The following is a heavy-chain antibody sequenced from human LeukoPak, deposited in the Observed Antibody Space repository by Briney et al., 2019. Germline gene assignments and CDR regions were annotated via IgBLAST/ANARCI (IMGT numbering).Heavy chain of an antibody. V-gene: IGHV4-34*01. CDR3: ARVLRDFWSGYYPSYFDY. CDR1: GGSFSGYY. Sequence: SETLSLTCAVYGGSFSGYYWSWIRQPPGKGLEWIGGINHSGSTNYNPSLKSRVTISVDTSKNQFSLKLSSVTAADTAVYYCARVLRDFWSGYYPSYFDYWGQGTLVTVSS. J-gene: IGHJ4*02. D-gene: IGHD3-3*01. CDR2: INHSGST.